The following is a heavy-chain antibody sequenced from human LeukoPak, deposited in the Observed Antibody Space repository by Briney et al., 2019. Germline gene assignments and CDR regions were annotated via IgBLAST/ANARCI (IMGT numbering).Heavy chain of an antibody. J-gene: IGHJ6*03. CDR2: ISYDGSNK. CDR3: ARDRLRYSDPYYMDV. D-gene: IGHD3-9*01. CDR1: GFTFSSYG. V-gene: IGHV3-30*03. Sequence: GGSLRLSCAASGFTFSSYGMHWVRQAPCKGLEWVAVISYDGSNKYYADSVKGRFTVSRDNSKNTLYLQMNSLRAEDTAVYYCARDRLRYSDPYYMDVWGKGTTVTVSS.